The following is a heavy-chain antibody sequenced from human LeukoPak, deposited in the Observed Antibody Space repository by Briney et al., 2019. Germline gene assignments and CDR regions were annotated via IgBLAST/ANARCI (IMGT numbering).Heavy chain of an antibody. D-gene: IGHD6-19*01. CDR1: GGSISSYY. J-gene: IGHJ4*02. CDR2: IYYRGST. V-gene: IGHV4-59*08. CDR3: ARHSSSGWRNFDY. Sequence: SETLSLTCTVSGGSISSYYWSWIRQPPGKGLEWIGYIYYRGSTNYNPSLKSRVTISVDTSKNQFSLQLSSVTAADTAVYYCARHSSSGWRNFDYWGQGTLVTVSS.